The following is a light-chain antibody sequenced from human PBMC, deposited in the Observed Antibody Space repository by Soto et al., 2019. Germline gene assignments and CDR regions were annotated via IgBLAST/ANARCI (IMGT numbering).Light chain of an antibody. J-gene: IGKJ1*01. V-gene: IGKV1-8*01. CDR2: AAS. CDR3: QQYYSYPPWT. Sequence: AIRMTQSPSSFSASTGDRVTITCRASQGISSYLAWYQQKPGKAPKLLIYAASTLQSGVPSRFSGSGSGTDFTLTISCLQSEDFATYYCQQYYSYPPWTCGQGNKVEIK. CDR1: QGISSY.